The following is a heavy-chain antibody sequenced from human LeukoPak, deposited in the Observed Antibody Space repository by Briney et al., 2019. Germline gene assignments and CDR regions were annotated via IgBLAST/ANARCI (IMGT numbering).Heavy chain of an antibody. CDR1: GFIFVDYG. D-gene: IGHD4-23*01. CDR2: TSSDGSSK. J-gene: IGHJ4*02. CDR3: AREGGDLRWKNRFDF. V-gene: IGHV3-30*03. Sequence: GGSLRHSCAASGFIFVDYGMSWVRQAPGKGLGWVALTSSDGSSKYYTDSVKGRFTISRDNSKNTLYLQMNSLRAEDTAVYYCAREGGDLRWKNRFDFWGQGTLVTVSS.